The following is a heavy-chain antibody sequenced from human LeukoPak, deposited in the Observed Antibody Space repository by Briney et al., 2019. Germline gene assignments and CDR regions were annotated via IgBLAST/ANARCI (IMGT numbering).Heavy chain of an antibody. CDR1: GFTFTGHT. J-gene: IGHJ4*02. Sequence: GGSLRLSCAASGFTFTGHTMTWLRQAPGKGLEWVSIIGGRDDRTYYADSVKGRFTISRDNSKNTLYLQMNSLRGEDAAVYYCAKDPNPFYDFWSGYKWGQGTLVTVSS. V-gene: IGHV3-23*01. CDR2: IGGRDDRT. CDR3: AKDPNPFYDFWSGYK. D-gene: IGHD3-3*01.